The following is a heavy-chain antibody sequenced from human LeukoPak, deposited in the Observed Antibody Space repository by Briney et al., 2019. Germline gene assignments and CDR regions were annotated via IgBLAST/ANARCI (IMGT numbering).Heavy chain of an antibody. CDR3: AREDFDY. J-gene: IGHJ4*02. CDR1: GFTFSTYA. Sequence: GGSLRLSCAASGFTFSTYAMHWVRQAPGKGLEWVAVVSYDGTNKYYADSVKGRFTISRDNSKNTLYLQMNSLRAEDTAVYYCAREDFDYWGQGTLVTVSS. V-gene: IGHV3-30-3*01. CDR2: VSYDGTNK.